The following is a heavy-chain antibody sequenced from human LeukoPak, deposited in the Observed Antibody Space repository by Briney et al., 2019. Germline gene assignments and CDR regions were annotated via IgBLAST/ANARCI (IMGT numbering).Heavy chain of an antibody. CDR1: GYTFTSYG. CDR3: ARVDSYGLTRARVYYYGMDV. Sequence: ASVKVSCKASGYTFTSYGISWVRQAPGQGLEWMGWISAYNGNTNYAQKVQGRVTMTTDTSTSTAYMELRSLRSDDTAVYYCARVDSYGLTRARVYYYGMDVWGQGTTVTVSS. D-gene: IGHD5-18*01. CDR2: ISAYNGNT. J-gene: IGHJ6*02. V-gene: IGHV1-18*01.